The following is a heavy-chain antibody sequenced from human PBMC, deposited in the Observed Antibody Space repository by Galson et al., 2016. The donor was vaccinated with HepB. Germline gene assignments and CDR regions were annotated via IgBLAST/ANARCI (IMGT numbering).Heavy chain of an antibody. V-gene: IGHV3-53*01. CDR3: ARGRDETMIPFDY. J-gene: IGHJ4*02. D-gene: IGHD3-22*01. CDR2: IYPVGLT. CDR1: GFTVSSNY. Sequence: SLRLSCAASGFTVSSNYVSWVRQAPGKGLECVSVIYPVGLTYYPDSVKVRFTISRDTSSNTVYLQMDSLRVADTAVYYCARGRDETMIPFDYWGQGILVSVSS.